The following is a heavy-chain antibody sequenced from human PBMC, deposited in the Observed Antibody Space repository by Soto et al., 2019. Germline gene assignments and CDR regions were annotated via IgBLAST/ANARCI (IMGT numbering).Heavy chain of an antibody. D-gene: IGHD2-15*01. Sequence: SETLSLTCAVYGGSFSGYYWSWIRQPPGKGLEWIGEINHSGSTNYNPSLKSRVTISVDTSKNQFSLKLSSVTAADTAVYYCARGIVVVVAATTGYGMDVWGQGTTVTVSS. CDR3: ARGIVVVVAATTGYGMDV. V-gene: IGHV4-34*01. CDR1: GGSFSGYY. CDR2: INHSGST. J-gene: IGHJ6*02.